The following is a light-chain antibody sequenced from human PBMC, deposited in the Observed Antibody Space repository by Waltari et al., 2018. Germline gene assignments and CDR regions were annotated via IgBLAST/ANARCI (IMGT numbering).Light chain of an antibody. J-gene: IGLJ3*02. Sequence: QSALTQPRSVSGSPGQSVAISCTRTSSDVGAYNYVPWYQHHPGKAPKLMIFDVSKRPSGVPDRFSGSKSGNTASLTISGLQAEDEADYHCSSTAGGYTWVFGGGTKVTVL. CDR2: DVS. CDR3: SSTAGGYTWV. V-gene: IGLV2-11*01. CDR1: SSDVGAYNY.